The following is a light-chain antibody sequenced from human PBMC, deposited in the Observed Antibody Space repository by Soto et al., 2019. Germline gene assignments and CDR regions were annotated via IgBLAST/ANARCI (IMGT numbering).Light chain of an antibody. CDR1: SSDVGSYKF. V-gene: IGLV2-23*01. J-gene: IGLJ2*01. Sequence: QSALTQPASVSGSPGQSITISCTGISSDVGSYKFVSWYQHHPGKAPKLIIYEATKRPSGVSIRFSGSKSANTASLTISGLQAEDEADFYCCSYAGSSAVVFGGGTKLTVL. CDR2: EAT. CDR3: CSYAGSSAVV.